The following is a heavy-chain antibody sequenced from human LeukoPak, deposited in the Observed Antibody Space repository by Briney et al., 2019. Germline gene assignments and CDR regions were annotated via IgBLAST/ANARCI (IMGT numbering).Heavy chain of an antibody. V-gene: IGHV3-23*01. Sequence: GGSLRLSCAASGFTFSDYAMTWVRQAPGKGLEWVSGISGSGGSTYSADSVKGRFTISRDNANNSLSLQMNGLRAEDTAVYYCAREGGNGDYFYYMDVWGKGTTVTVSS. CDR3: AREGGNGDYFYYMDV. CDR2: ISGSGGST. D-gene: IGHD2-8*01. CDR1: GFTFSDYA. J-gene: IGHJ6*03.